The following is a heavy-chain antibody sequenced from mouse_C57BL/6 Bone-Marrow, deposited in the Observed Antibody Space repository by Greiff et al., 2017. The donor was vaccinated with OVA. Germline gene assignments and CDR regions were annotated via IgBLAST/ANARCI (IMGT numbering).Heavy chain of an antibody. V-gene: IGHV2-3*01. Sequence: VKLVESGPGLVAPSQSLSITCTVSGFSLTSYGVSWVRQPPGKGLAWLGVIWGDGSTNYHSALITRLSLSKDNSKSQVFLKLNSLQTDDTATYYFAKGYYGRSFAYWGQGTLVTVSA. CDR2: IWGDGST. CDR1: GFSLTSYG. D-gene: IGHD1-1*01. CDR3: AKGYYGRSFAY. J-gene: IGHJ3*01.